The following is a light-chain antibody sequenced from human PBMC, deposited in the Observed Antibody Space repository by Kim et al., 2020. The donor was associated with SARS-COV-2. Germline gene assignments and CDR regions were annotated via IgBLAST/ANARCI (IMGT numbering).Light chain of an antibody. CDR2: DAY. CDR3: QQRSNWPPIT. Sequence: IVLTQSPATLSLSPVERATLSCRASQSVSSYLAWYQQKPGQAPRLLIYDAYNRATGIPARFSGSGSGTDFTLTLRSLEPEDFAVYYCQQRSNWPPITGGQGTRLEI. CDR1: QSVSSY. J-gene: IGKJ5*01. V-gene: IGKV3-11*01.